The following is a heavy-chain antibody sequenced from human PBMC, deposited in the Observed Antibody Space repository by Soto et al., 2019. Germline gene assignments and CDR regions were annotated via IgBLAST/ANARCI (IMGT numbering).Heavy chain of an antibody. V-gene: IGHV3-48*03. CDR1: GFTFSSYE. CDR3: ARDHKGGYYYYGMDV. J-gene: IGHJ6*02. Sequence: LRLSCAASGFTFSSYEMNWVRQAPGKGLEWVSYISSSGSTIYYADSVKGRFTISRDNAKNSLYLQMNSLRAEDTAVYYCARDHKGGYYYYGMDVWGQGTTVTVSS. CDR2: ISSSGSTI.